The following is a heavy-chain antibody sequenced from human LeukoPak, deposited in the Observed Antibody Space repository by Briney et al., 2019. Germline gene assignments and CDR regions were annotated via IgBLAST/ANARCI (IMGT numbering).Heavy chain of an antibody. CDR2: IYHSGST. Sequence: SETLSLTCTVSGGSISSYYWSWIRQPPGKGLEWIGSIYHSGSTYYNPSLKSRVTISVDTSKNQFSLKLSSVTAADTAVYYCARDRGRIAAADFDYWGQGTLVTVSS. J-gene: IGHJ4*02. CDR3: ARDRGRIAAADFDY. CDR1: GGSISSYY. D-gene: IGHD6-13*01. V-gene: IGHV4-38-2*02.